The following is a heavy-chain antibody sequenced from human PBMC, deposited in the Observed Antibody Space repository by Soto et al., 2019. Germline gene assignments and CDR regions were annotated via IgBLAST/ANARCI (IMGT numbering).Heavy chain of an antibody. CDR2: IGTAGDT. D-gene: IGHD3-22*01. CDR1: GFTFSSYD. CDR3: ARAPYDSSGAYFDY. Sequence: PGGSLRLSCAASGFTFSSYDTHWVRQATGKGLEWVSAIGTAGDTYYPGSVKGRFTISRENAKNSLYLQMNSLRAGDTAVYYCARAPYDSSGAYFDYWGQGTLVTVSS. J-gene: IGHJ4*02. V-gene: IGHV3-13*01.